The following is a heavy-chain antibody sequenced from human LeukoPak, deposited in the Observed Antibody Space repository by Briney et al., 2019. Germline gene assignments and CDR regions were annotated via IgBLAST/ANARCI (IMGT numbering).Heavy chain of an antibody. Sequence: PSETLSLTCSVSGGSISSTTYYWVWIRQPPGKGLECIVSSHYTGRAYYNPSRKSRATISAYTSKNHFSLHLRTVNDADTAVYYCARHFDNGDYKKTFDIWGKGTMVTVSS. J-gene: IGHJ3*02. CDR1: GGSISSTTYY. D-gene: IGHD4-17*01. CDR2: SHYTGRA. CDR3: ARHFDNGDYKKTFDI. V-gene: IGHV4-39*01.